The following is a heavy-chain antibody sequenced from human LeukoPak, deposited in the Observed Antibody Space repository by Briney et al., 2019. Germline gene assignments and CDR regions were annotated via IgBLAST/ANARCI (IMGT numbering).Heavy chain of an antibody. Sequence: GGSLRLFCAASGFTFSSYGMHWVRQAPGKGLEWVAVIWYDGSNKYYADSVKGRFTISRDNSKNTLYLQMNSLRVEDTAVYYCAKGREWELPIPLKDFDYWGQGTLVTVSS. CDR2: IWYDGSNK. CDR3: AKGREWELPIPLKDFDY. J-gene: IGHJ4*02. D-gene: IGHD1-26*01. V-gene: IGHV3-33*06. CDR1: GFTFSSYG.